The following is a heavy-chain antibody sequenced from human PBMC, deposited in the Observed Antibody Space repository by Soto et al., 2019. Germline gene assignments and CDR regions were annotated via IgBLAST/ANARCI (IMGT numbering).Heavy chain of an antibody. CDR1: GFSFRDYG. CDR3: AKDYDYGDSLPFDY. Sequence: EVPLLEAGGGLVQPGGSLRLSCAASGFSFRDYGMSWVRQAPGKGLEWLSAIIGIGDKAYYADSVRGRFTISRDNSKNTLYLQLKDLGAEDTAIYYCAKDYDYGDSLPFDYWGQGTLVTVSS. J-gene: IGHJ4*02. D-gene: IGHD4-17*01. V-gene: IGHV3-23*01. CDR2: IIGIGDKA.